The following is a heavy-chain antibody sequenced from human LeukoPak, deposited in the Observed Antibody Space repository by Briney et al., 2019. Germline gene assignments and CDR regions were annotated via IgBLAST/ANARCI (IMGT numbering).Heavy chain of an antibody. CDR1: GFTVSSNY. CDR2: ISGGSSYI. Sequence: GGSLRLSCAASGFTVSSNYMSWVRQAPGKGLEWVSSISGGSSYIYYADSVKGRFIISRDSAKNSLYLQMNSLRAEDTAVYYCAREGVDGRGPTGWFDPWGQGTLVTVSS. CDR3: AREGVDGRGPTGWFDP. D-gene: IGHD5-24*01. V-gene: IGHV3-21*01. J-gene: IGHJ5*02.